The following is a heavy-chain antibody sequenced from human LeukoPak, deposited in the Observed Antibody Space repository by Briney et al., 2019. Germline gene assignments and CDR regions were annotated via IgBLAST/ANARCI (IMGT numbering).Heavy chain of an antibody. CDR2: ISRSGSFI. CDR3: ARDPLQCSGGSCYSGSDY. CDR1: GFTFSDFS. D-gene: IGHD2-15*01. J-gene: IGHJ4*02. V-gene: IGHV3-48*01. Sequence: GGSLRLSCAASGFTFSDFSVNWVRQAPGKGLEWISYISRSGSFICYAESYKGRFTISRDNARNSLYLQMSSLRAEDTAVYYCARDPLQCSGGSCYSGSDYWGQGTLVTVSS.